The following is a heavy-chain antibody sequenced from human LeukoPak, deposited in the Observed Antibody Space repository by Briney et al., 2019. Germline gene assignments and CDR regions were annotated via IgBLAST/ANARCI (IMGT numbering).Heavy chain of an antibody. J-gene: IGHJ4*02. Sequence: ASVKVSCKTSGYTFTNHGITWVRQSPGQGLEWMGWISTYRGHTNYAQNLQGGVTMTTDTSTSTAYMELERLTSDDTAVYYCARMGGWEQSDYEGNPDYRGQGTLVTVSS. CDR1: GYTFTNHG. CDR2: ISTYRGHT. CDR3: ARMGGWEQSDYEGNPDY. V-gene: IGHV1-18*01. D-gene: IGHD4-17*01.